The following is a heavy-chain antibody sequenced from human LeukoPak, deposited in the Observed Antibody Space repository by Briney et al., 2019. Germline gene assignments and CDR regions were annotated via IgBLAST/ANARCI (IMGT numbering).Heavy chain of an antibody. D-gene: IGHD3-10*01. CDR1: GGSISSSNW. Sequence: NSSETLSLTCAVSGGSISSSNWWSWVRQPPGKGLEWIGEIYYSGSTNYNPSLKSRVTISVDTSKNQFSLKLSSVTAADTAVYYCARQSTYYYGSGSYYSAYYYYYMDVWGKGTTVTISS. CDR2: IYYSGST. CDR3: ARQSTYYYGSGSYYSAYYYYYMDV. V-gene: IGHV4-4*02. J-gene: IGHJ6*03.